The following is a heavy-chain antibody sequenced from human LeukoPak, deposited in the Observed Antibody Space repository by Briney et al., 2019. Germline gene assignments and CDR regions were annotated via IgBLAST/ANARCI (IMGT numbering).Heavy chain of an antibody. D-gene: IGHD3-22*01. CDR1: GYTFTSYG. CDR2: ISAYNGNK. J-gene: IGHJ4*02. Sequence: ASVKVSCKASGYTFTSYGISWVRQAPGQGREWMGWISAYNGNKNYAQKLQGRVTMTTDTSTSTAYMELRSLRSDDTAVYYCARDLQFYYDSSGPVDYWGQGTLVTVSS. CDR3: ARDLQFYYDSSGPVDY. V-gene: IGHV1-18*01.